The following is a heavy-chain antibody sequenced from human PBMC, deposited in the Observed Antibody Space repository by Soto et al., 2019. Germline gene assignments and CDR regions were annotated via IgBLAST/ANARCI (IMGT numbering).Heavy chain of an antibody. Sequence: SETLSLTYAVYGGSFSGYYWSWSRQPPGKGLEWMGYIFYSGSFYYTPSLRGRVMMSADTSKNQFYLRLSSVTAADTAVYYCARAPETLSIFGVVRTYCFTHWGQGSLVTVSA. CDR1: GGSFSGYY. V-gene: IGHV4-34*10. CDR3: ARAPETLSIFGVVRTYCFTH. D-gene: IGHD3-3*01. J-gene: IGHJ4*02. CDR2: IFYSGSF.